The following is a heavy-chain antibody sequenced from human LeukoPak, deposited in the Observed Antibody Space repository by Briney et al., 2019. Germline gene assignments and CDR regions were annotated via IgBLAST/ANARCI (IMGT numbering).Heavy chain of an antibody. D-gene: IGHD2/OR15-2a*01. CDR2: VDPEDGET. CDR1: GYTRTELS. Sequence: GASETVSCKGSGYTRTELSMHWVRQAPGKGLGWMGGVDPEDGETSYAQTFQGRVTMTEATSTDTAYMELRSLCSEDTAVYYCTTTREYPPYYFDYWGQGTLVTVSS. J-gene: IGHJ4*02. CDR3: TTTREYPPYYFDY. V-gene: IGHV1-24*01.